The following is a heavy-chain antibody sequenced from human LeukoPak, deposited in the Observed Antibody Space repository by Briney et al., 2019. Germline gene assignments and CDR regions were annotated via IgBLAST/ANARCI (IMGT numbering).Heavy chain of an antibody. CDR3: ARGYSGGWNPGY. CDR1: GFTFSSYA. V-gene: IGHV3-30-3*01. CDR2: ISYDGSNK. Sequence: GRSLRLSCAASGFTFSSYAMHWVRQAPGKGLEWVAVISYDGSNKYHADSVKGRFTISRDNAEKSLYLQMNSLRAEDTAVYYCARGYSGGWNPGYWGQGTLVTVSS. J-gene: IGHJ4*02. D-gene: IGHD2-21*01.